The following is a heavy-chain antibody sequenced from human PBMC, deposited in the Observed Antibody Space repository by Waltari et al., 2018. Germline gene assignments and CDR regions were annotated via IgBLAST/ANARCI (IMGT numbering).Heavy chain of an antibody. CDR1: GFSISSGYY. CDR2: FLQSGNP. Sequence: QVQLQESGPGLVKPSETLSLTCAVSGFSISSGYYWGWIRQPPGKGLEWIGSFLQSGNPYYNPSLKSRVTISVDTSENQFSLNLSSVTAADTAVYYCLRGGAGYWGRGILVTVSS. D-gene: IGHD1-26*01. CDR3: LRGGAGY. V-gene: IGHV4-38-2*01. J-gene: IGHJ4*02.